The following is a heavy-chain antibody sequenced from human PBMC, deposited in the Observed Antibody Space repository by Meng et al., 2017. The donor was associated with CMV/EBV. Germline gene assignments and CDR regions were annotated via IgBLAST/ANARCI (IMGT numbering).Heavy chain of an antibody. CDR1: GGTFSSYA. Sequence: SVKVSCKASGGTFSSYAISWVRQAPGQGLEWMGGIIPILGIANYAQKFQGRVTITADKSTSTAYMELSSLRSEDTAVYYCASGLGKGHHYGISAERFGELLSLGYWGQGTLVTVS. CDR2: IIPILGIA. D-gene: IGHD3-10*01. J-gene: IGHJ4*02. CDR3: ASGLGKGHHYGISAERFGELLSLGY. V-gene: IGHV1-69*10.